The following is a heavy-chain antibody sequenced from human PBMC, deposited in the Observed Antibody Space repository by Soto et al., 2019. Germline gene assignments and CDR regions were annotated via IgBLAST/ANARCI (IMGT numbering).Heavy chain of an antibody. Sequence: EVQLLESGGGLVQPGGSLRLSCAASGFTFRNYAMSWARQAPGKGLEWVSAISGSGGTTHYADSVKGRFTISRDNSKITLYLQMNSLRVEDTAVYYCAKDRSSTSCYAFDYWGQGSLVTVS. CDR3: AKDRSSTSCYAFDY. CDR1: GFTFRNYA. D-gene: IGHD2-2*01. V-gene: IGHV3-23*01. CDR2: ISGSGGTT. J-gene: IGHJ4*02.